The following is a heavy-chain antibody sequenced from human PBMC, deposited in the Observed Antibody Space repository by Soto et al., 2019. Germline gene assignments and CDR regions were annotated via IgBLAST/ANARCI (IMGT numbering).Heavy chain of an antibody. CDR2: INPSGGST. D-gene: IGHD5-18*01. V-gene: IGHV1-46*01. CDR1: GYTFTSYY. Sequence: ASVKVSFRASGYTFTSYYMHWVRQAPGQGLEWMGIINPSGGSTSYAQKFQGRVTMTRDTSTSTVYMELSSLRSEDTAVYYCARGGPKRGYIAFHTGRYFDYWGQGILVTVSS. CDR3: ARGGPKRGYIAFHTGRYFDY. J-gene: IGHJ4*02.